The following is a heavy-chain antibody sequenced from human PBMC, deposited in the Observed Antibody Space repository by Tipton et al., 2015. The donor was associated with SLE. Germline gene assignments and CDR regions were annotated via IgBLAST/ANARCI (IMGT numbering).Heavy chain of an antibody. CDR2: IKKDGSEK. V-gene: IGHV3-7*01. Sequence: SLRLSCAASGFTFSTYWMSWVRQAPGKGLEWVANIKKDGSEKYYGDSVKGRFTVSRDNAKNTVYLQMNSLRAEDTALYYCARVTGDGVIWYVDLWGRGTLATVSS. J-gene: IGHJ2*01. CDR3: ARVTGDGVIWYVDL. CDR1: GFTFSTYW. D-gene: IGHD1-14*01.